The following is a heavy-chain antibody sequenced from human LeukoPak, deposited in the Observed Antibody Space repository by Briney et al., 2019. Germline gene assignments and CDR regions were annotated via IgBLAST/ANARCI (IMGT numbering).Heavy chain of an antibody. V-gene: IGHV1-2*06. Sequence: ASVKVSCKASGYTFIAYYVHWVRQAPGQGLEWMRRINPNSGGTNYAQNFQGRVTMTRDTSISTVYMELNRLTSDDTAVYYCTRVEVATNLPDYWGQGTLVTVSS. CDR2: INPNSGGT. CDR3: TRVEVATNLPDY. CDR1: GYTFIAYY. D-gene: IGHD5-24*01. J-gene: IGHJ4*02.